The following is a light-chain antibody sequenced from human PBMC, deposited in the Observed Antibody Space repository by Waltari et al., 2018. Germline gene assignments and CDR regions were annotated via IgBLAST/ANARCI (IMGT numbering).Light chain of an antibody. J-gene: IGKJ1*01. CDR3: QQGGT. V-gene: IGKV3-15*01. CDR2: GAS. CDR1: QSVSKN. Sequence: EMVMTQSPATLSVSPGERATLSCRASQSVSKNVAWYQQKPGQAPRLLIYGASTRATGIPARFSGSGSGTEFTLTISSLQSEDFAVYYCQQGGTFGQGTKVEIK.